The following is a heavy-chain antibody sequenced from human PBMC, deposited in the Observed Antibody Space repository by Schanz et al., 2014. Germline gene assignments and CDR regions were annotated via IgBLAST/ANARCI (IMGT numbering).Heavy chain of an antibody. Sequence: VQLVESGGGVVQPGRSLRLSCATSGFTFSSYGMHWVRQAPGKGLECVSVLYTGGSTFYAESVRGRFTISRDAAKDSLFLQMTSLRADDTAVYFCAREYASTWFESNVMAGRIDNWGQGTLVTVSS. J-gene: IGHJ4*02. CDR3: AREYASTWFESNVMAGRIDN. CDR1: GFTFSSYG. CDR2: LYTGGST. V-gene: IGHV3-NL1*01. D-gene: IGHD2-8*01.